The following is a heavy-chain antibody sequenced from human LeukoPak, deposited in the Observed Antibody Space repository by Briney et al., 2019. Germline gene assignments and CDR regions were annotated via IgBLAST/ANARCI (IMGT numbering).Heavy chain of an antibody. V-gene: IGHV1-8*03. CDR3: ARARTMRGPETPPYYFDY. CDR1: GYTLTTYD. Sequence: ASVKVSCKASGYTLTTYDITWVRQAAGQGLEWMGWMNPSSGDTGFPQKFQGRVTLTRNTSINTAYMELSSLTPEDTAVYYCARARTMRGPETPPYYFDYWGRGTLVTDSS. D-gene: IGHD2-15*01. CDR2: MNPSSGDT. J-gene: IGHJ4*02.